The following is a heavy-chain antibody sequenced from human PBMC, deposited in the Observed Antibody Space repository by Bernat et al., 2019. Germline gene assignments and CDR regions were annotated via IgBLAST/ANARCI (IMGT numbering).Heavy chain of an antibody. Sequence: QLQLQESGPGLVKPSETLSLTCTVSGGSISSSSYYWGWIRQPPGKGLEWIGSIYYSGSTYYNPSLKSRVTISVDKSKNQFSLKLSSVTAADTAVYYCARGSYSSSWYYYYYMDVWGKGTTVTVSS. J-gene: IGHJ6*03. CDR3: ARGSYSSSWYYYYYMDV. D-gene: IGHD6-13*01. CDR2: IYYSGST. V-gene: IGHV4-39*07. CDR1: GGSISSSSYY.